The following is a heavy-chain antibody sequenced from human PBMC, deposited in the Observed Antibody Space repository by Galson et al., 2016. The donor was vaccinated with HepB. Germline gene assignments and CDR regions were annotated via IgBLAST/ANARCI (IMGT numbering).Heavy chain of an antibody. CDR2: TSGSGAST. CDR3: ARGRTTSCNSAFDI. J-gene: IGHJ3*02. V-gene: IGHV3-23*01. Sequence: SLRLSCAGSGFTFSSHPMNWVRQAPGKGLEWVSVTSGSGASTYYADSVKGRFTISRDNSKNTLYLQVNSLRVEDTAIYYCARGRTTSCNSAFDIWGQGIMVTVSS. CDR1: GFTFSSHP. D-gene: IGHD2-2*02.